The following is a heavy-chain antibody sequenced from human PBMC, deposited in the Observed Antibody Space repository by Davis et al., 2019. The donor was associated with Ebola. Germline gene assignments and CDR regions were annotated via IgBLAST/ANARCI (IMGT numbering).Heavy chain of an antibody. CDR1: GFTVSSNY. Sequence: GGSLRLSCAASGFTVSSNYMSWVRQAPGKGLEWVSVIYSGGSTYYADSVKGRFTTSRANSKNTLYLQMNSLRAEDTAVDYCARVSSHGDPDYWGQGTLVTVSS. CDR3: ARVSSHGDPDY. D-gene: IGHD4-17*01. CDR2: IYSGGST. V-gene: IGHV3-53*01. J-gene: IGHJ4*02.